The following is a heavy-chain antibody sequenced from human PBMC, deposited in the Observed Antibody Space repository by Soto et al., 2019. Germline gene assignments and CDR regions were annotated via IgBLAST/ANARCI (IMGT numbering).Heavy chain of an antibody. CDR2: IRGNGGST. CDR3: ARDLASTTIPNY. CDR1: GFTFSSYA. V-gene: IGHV3-23*01. Sequence: GGSLRLSCAASGFTFSSYAMSWVRQAPRKGLEWVSVIRGNGGSTYYADSVKGRFTVSRDNSKNTLYLQMNSLRAEDTAVYYCARDLASTTIPNYWGQGTLVTVSS. J-gene: IGHJ4*02. D-gene: IGHD4-17*01.